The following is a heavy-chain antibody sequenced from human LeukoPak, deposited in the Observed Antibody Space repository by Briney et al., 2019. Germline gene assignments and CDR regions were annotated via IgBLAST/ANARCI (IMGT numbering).Heavy chain of an antibody. V-gene: IGHV1-2*02. D-gene: IGHD2-15*01. CDR3: AREATPLDAFDI. J-gene: IGHJ3*02. Sequence: ASVRVSSMASGYTFTAYNMHWVRPAHGQGLGWMGWISPNSGGTNCAQRFQGRVTMPRDTSISTAYMELSRLRSDDTAVYYCAREATPLDAFDIWGQGTMVTVSS. CDR1: GYTFTAYN. CDR2: ISPNSGGT.